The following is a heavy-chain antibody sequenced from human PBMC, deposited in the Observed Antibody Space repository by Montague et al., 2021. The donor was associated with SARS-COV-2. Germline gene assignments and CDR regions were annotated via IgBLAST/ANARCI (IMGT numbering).Heavy chain of an antibody. Sequence: SLRLSCAASGFTFGTYWMYWIRQVPGKGLAWVPRINPDGDATTYADSVKGRFTISRDNSKNILYLQMNSLRGEDTAVYYCARSNLHDYADYWGRGNLVTVSS. J-gene: IGHJ4*02. CDR1: GFTFGTYW. CDR2: INPDGDAT. V-gene: IGHV3-74*01. CDR3: ARSNLHDYADY. D-gene: IGHD4/OR15-4a*01.